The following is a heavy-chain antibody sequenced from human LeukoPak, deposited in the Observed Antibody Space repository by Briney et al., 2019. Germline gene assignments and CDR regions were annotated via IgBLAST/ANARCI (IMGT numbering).Heavy chain of an antibody. D-gene: IGHD3-10*01. CDR1: GFTFSSYG. Sequence: GGSLRLSCAASGFTFSSYGMHWVRQAPGKGLEWVAVISYDGSNKYYADSVKGRFTISRDNSKNTLYLQMNSLRAEDTAVYYCAKDRDHGMDVWGQGTTVTVSS. J-gene: IGHJ6*02. V-gene: IGHV3-30*18. CDR2: ISYDGSNK. CDR3: AKDRDHGMDV.